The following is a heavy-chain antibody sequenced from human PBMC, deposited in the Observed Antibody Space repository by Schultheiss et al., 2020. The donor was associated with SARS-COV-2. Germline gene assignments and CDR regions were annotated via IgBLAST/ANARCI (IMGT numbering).Heavy chain of an antibody. Sequence: GESLKISCVASEFTFRTCAMTWVRQAPGKGLEWVSDISATGGSTSYADSVKGRFTISRDNSKNTLYLQMNSLRAEDTAVYYCAREGSGYYYDSSGYYTSFDYWGQGTLVTVSS. J-gene: IGHJ4*02. D-gene: IGHD3-22*01. V-gene: IGHV3-23*01. CDR1: EFTFRTCA. CDR3: AREGSGYYYDSSGYYTSFDY. CDR2: ISATGGST.